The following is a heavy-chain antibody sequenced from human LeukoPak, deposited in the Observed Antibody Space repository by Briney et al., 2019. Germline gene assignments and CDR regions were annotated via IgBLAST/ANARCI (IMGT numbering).Heavy chain of an antibody. D-gene: IGHD6-19*01. CDR3: AKDGGDSSGWNNDY. J-gene: IGHJ4*02. Sequence: GGSLRLSCAASGFTFSSYGMHWVRQAPGKGLEWVAVISYDGSNKYYADSVKGRFTISRDNSKNTLYLQMNSLRAEDTAVYYCAKDGGDSSGWNNDYWGQGTLVTVS. CDR1: GFTFSSYG. CDR2: ISYDGSNK. V-gene: IGHV3-30*18.